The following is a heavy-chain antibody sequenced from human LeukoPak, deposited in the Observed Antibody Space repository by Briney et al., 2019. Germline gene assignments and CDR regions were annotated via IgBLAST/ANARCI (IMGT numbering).Heavy chain of an antibody. Sequence: AGGSLRLSCAASGFTFRTYAIHWVRQAPGKGLAWVAVISYDGSTKSYADSVKGRFTISRDNSKNTLYLQMNSLRAEDTAVYYCATDYSNPQDYWGQGTLVTVSS. V-gene: IGHV3-30*04. CDR3: ATDYSNPQDY. CDR2: ISYDGSTK. CDR1: GFTFRTYA. D-gene: IGHD4-11*01. J-gene: IGHJ4*02.